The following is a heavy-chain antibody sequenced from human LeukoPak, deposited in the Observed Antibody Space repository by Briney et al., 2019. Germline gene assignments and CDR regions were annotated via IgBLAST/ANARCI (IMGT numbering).Heavy chain of an antibody. Sequence: GGSLRLSCAASGFTFSSYSMNWVRQAPGKGREWVSSISSSSSYIYYADSVRGRFTISRDNAKNSLYLQMNSLRAEDTAVYYCARSFVTVAYFDYWGQGTLVTVSS. J-gene: IGHJ4*02. D-gene: IGHD4-23*01. CDR2: ISSSSSYI. V-gene: IGHV3-21*01. CDR3: ARSFVTVAYFDY. CDR1: GFTFSSYS.